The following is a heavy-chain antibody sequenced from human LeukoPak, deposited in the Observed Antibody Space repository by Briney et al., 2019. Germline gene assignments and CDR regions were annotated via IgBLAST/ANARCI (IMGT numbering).Heavy chain of an antibody. Sequence: GGSLRLSCAASGFTCSSYAMNWVRKAPGKGLEWVSTISSSGDTTYYADSVKGRFTISRDSSKNTLHLQMNSLRADDTAVYYCAKGFNWNYPHYFDYWGQGTLVTVSS. CDR1: GFTCSSYA. CDR3: AKGFNWNYPHYFDY. J-gene: IGHJ4*02. CDR2: ISSSGDTT. V-gene: IGHV3-23*01. D-gene: IGHD1-7*01.